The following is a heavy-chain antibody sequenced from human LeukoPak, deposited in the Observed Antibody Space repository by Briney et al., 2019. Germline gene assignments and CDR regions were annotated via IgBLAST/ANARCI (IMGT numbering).Heavy chain of an antibody. J-gene: IGHJ4*02. Sequence: SETLSLTCTVSGGSISNYYWSWIRQPPGKGLEWVGYIYYSGSTNYNPSLKSRVTISVDTSKNQFSLKLSSVTAADTAVYYCARGGYSSPNRMDYWGQGTLVTVSS. D-gene: IGHD6-13*01. V-gene: IGHV4-59*01. CDR3: ARGGYSSPNRMDY. CDR1: GGSISNYY. CDR2: IYYSGST.